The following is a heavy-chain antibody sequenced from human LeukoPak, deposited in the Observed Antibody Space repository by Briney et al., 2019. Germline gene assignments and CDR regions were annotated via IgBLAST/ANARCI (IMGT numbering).Heavy chain of an antibody. D-gene: IGHD3-22*01. V-gene: IGHV1-18*01. CDR2: ISAYNGNT. CDR3: ARPAYYDSQNDAFDI. J-gene: IGHJ3*02. CDR1: GYTFTSYG. Sequence: GASVKVSCKASGYTFTSYGISWVRQAPGQGLEWMGWISAYNGNTNYAQKLQGRVTMTTDTSTSTAYMELRSLRSDDTAVYYCARPAYYDSQNDAFDIWGQGTMVTVSS.